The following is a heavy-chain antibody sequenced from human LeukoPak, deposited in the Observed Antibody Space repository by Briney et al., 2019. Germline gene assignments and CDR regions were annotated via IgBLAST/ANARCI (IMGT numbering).Heavy chain of an antibody. CDR2: INPNSGST. CDR1: GYTFTGYY. CDR3: ARGSPGGEFDY. J-gene: IGHJ4*02. V-gene: IGHV1-2*06. D-gene: IGHD3-10*01. Sequence: GASVKVSCXASGYTFTGYYMHWVRQARGQGLEWMGRINPNSGSTNYAQKFQGRVTMTRDTSISTAYMELSRLRSDDTAVYYCARGSPGGEFDYWGQGTLVTVSS.